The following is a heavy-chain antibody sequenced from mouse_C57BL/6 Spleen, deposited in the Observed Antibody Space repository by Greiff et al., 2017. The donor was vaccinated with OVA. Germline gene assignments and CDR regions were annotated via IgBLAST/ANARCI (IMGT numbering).Heavy chain of an antibody. CDR2: IDPETGGT. Sequence: VQLQQSGAELVRPGASVTLSCKASGYTFTDYEMHWVKQTPVHGLEWIGAIDPETGGTAYNQKFKGKAILTAGKSSSTAYMELRSLTSEDAAVYYCTRDGSRGGFAYWGQGTLVTVSA. CDR1: GYTFTDYE. J-gene: IGHJ3*01. V-gene: IGHV1-15*01. D-gene: IGHD1-1*01. CDR3: TRDGSRGGFAY.